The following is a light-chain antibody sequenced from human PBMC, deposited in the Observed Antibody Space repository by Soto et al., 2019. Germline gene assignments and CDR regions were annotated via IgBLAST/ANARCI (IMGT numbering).Light chain of an antibody. CDR3: QQSFITPPYT. J-gene: IGKJ2*01. Sequence: DIQMTQSPSSLSASVGDRVTITCRASQNISIFLNWYQQRPGKAPKLLIYGATSFQSGVPSRFSGTGSGTDFTLTISDLQPEDYATYFSQQSFITPPYTFGQGTKVDIK. CDR1: QNISIF. V-gene: IGKV1-39*01. CDR2: GAT.